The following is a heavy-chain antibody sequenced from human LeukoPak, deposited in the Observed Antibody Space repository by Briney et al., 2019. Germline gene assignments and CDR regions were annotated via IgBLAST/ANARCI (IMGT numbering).Heavy chain of an antibody. V-gene: IGHV4-39*07. CDR3: ARRRSYYYDSSGYRNAFDI. D-gene: IGHD3-22*01. Sequence: SETLSLTCSVSGGSISSSSHSWGWIRQSPGKGLEWIGSIYYSGSTFYNPSLKSRVTISVDTSKNQFSLKLSSVTAADTAVYYCARRRSYYYDSSGYRNAFDIWGQGTMVTVSS. J-gene: IGHJ3*02. CDR2: IYYSGST. CDR1: GGSISSSSHS.